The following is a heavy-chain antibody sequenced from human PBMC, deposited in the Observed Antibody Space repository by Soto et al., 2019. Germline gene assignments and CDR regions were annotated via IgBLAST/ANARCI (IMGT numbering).Heavy chain of an antibody. CDR1: GLSFNTAGVS. Sequence: GSGPTLVNPTQTLTLTCTFSGLSFNTAGVSVGWIRQTPGGALEWLALIYYNDDRRFSPSLKTRLHITGDTSKNQVVLSLTNVDPRDTATYFCAHSDGGYEIIYFDFWGQGIPVTVSS. V-gene: IGHV2-5*01. D-gene: IGHD5-12*01. CDR3: AHSDGGYEIIYFDF. J-gene: IGHJ4*02. CDR2: IYYNDDR.